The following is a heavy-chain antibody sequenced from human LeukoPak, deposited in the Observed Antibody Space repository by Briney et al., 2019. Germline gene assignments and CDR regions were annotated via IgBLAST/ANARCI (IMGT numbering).Heavy chain of an antibody. Sequence: PSETLSLTCTVSGGSFSSYYWSLIRQPAGKGLEWIGRIYTSGSTNYNPSLKSRVTISVDKSKNQFSLKLSSVTAADTAVYYCARDPSSGWSNYYYYYMDVWGKGTTVTVSS. D-gene: IGHD6-19*01. CDR2: IYTSGST. J-gene: IGHJ6*03. V-gene: IGHV4-4*07. CDR3: ARDPSSGWSNYYYYYMDV. CDR1: GGSFSSYY.